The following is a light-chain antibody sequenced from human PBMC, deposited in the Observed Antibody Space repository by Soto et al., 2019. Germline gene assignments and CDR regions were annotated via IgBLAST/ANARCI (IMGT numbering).Light chain of an antibody. CDR1: SSDVGGYNY. V-gene: IGLV2-14*03. J-gene: IGLJ1*01. Sequence: QSVLTQPASVSGSPGQSITISCTGTSSDVGGYNYVSWYQQHPGKAPKLMIYDVSYRPSGVSDRFSGSKSGNTASLTISGLQAEDEADYYFSSSTRCTLFVFATRFKVT. CDR2: DVS. CDR3: SSSTRCTLFV.